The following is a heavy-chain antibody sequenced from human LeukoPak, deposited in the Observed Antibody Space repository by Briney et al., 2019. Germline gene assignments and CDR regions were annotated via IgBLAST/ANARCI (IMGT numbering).Heavy chain of an antibody. CDR1: GFTFSNAW. D-gene: IGHD2-8*01. Sequence: GGSLRLSCAAPGFTFSNAWMSWVRQAPGKGLEWVGRIKSKTDGGTADYAAPVKGRFTISRDDSKNTLYLQMNSLKSEDTAMYYCTTYPMVYAMNYWGQGTLVTVSS. CDR3: TTYPMVYAMNY. V-gene: IGHV3-15*01. CDR2: IKSKTDGGTA. J-gene: IGHJ4*02.